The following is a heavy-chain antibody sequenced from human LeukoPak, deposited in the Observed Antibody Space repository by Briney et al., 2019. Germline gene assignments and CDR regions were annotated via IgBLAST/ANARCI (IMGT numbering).Heavy chain of an antibody. Sequence: PGGSLRLSCAVSGFTSSSYAMSWVRQAPGKGLVWVSRINSDGNSTSYADSVKGRFTISRDNAKKTLYLQMNSLRAEDTAVYYCASGEFDYYDSIIFGGQGTLVTVSS. V-gene: IGHV3-74*01. D-gene: IGHD3-22*01. CDR2: INSDGNST. J-gene: IGHJ4*02. CDR3: ASGEFDYYDSIIF. CDR1: GFTSSSYA.